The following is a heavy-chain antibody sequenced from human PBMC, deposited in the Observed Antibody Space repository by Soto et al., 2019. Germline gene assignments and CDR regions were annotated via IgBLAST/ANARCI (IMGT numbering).Heavy chain of an antibody. CDR3: ARSRPDPIYYFYYGMDV. CDR1: GYSFTSYW. V-gene: IGHV5-10-1*01. Sequence: GESLKISCKGSGYSFTSYWISWVRQMPGQGLEWMGRIDPSDSYTNYSPSFQGHVTISADKSISTAYLQWSSLKASDTAMYYCARSRPDPIYYFYYGMDVWGQGTTVTVSS. CDR2: IDPSDSYT. J-gene: IGHJ6*02.